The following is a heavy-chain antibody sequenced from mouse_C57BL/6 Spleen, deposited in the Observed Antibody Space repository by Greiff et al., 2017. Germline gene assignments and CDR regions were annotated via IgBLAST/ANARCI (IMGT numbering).Heavy chain of an antibody. CDR2: IWSDGST. CDR1: GFSFTSYG. D-gene: IGHD4-1*01. V-gene: IGHV2-6*03. CDR3: ARTGAPFYAMDY. Sequence: QVQLQQSGPGLVAPSQSLSITCTVSGFSFTSYGVHWVRQPPGKGLEWLVVIWSDGSTTYNSALKSRLSIRKDNTKSQVCLKINSLQTDDTAMYYWARTGAPFYAMDYWGQGTSVTVYS. J-gene: IGHJ4*01.